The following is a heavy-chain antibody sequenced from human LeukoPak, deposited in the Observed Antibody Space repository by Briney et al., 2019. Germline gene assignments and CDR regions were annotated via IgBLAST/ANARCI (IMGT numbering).Heavy chain of an antibody. CDR1: GFTFSSYA. D-gene: IGHD6-13*01. J-gene: IGHJ4*02. V-gene: IGHV3-23*01. CDR2: ISGSGGST. CDR3: AKAPGREQQLVRTSWTPLSG. Sequence: PGGSLRLSCAASGFTFSSYAMSWVRQAPGKGLEWVSAISGSGGSTYYADSVKGRFTISRGNSKNTLYLQMKSLRAEDTAVYYCAKAPGREQQLVRTSWTPLSGWGQGTLVTVSS.